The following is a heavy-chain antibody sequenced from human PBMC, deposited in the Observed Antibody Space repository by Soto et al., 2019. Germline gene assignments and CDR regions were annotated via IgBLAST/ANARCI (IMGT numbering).Heavy chain of an antibody. V-gene: IGHV3-33*01. CDR1: GFTFSSYG. CDR2: IWYDGSNK. CDR3: ARGGIAAADIPWGYGMDV. J-gene: IGHJ6*02. Sequence: LRLSCAASGFTFSSYGMHWVRQAPGKGLEWVAVIWYDGSNKYYADSVKGRFTISRDNSKNTLYLQMNSLRAEDTALYYCARGGIAAADIPWGYGMDVWGQGTTVTVSS. D-gene: IGHD6-13*01.